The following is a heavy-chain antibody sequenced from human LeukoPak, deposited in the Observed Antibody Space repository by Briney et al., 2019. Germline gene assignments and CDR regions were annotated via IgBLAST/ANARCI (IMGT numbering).Heavy chain of an antibody. CDR3: ASAAGPFDN. Sequence: HPGRSLRLSCAASGFIFSTYGMHWVRQAPGKGLEWVAVIWFDGSIKYYADSVKGRFTISRDNSKNTLYLQMNSLRAEDTALYYCASAAGPFDNWGQGTLVTVSS. J-gene: IGHJ4*02. V-gene: IGHV3-33*01. D-gene: IGHD6-19*01. CDR1: GFIFSTYG. CDR2: IWFDGSIK.